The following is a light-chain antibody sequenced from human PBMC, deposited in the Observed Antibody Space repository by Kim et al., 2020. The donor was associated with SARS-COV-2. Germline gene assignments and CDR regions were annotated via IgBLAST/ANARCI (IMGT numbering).Light chain of an antibody. CDR3: AARDESLNGVI. CDR1: ISNIGGNT. Sequence: GQWVTISCSGSISNIGGNTVNWYQQLPGQAPKLLIYSNNRRPSGVPDRFSGSKSGTSASLAITGLQSDDEGHYFCAARDESLNGVIFGGGTQLTVL. CDR2: SNN. V-gene: IGLV1-44*01. J-gene: IGLJ2*01.